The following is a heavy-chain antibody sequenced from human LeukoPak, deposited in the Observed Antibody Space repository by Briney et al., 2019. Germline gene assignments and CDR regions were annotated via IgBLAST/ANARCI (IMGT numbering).Heavy chain of an antibody. CDR2: IYYSGST. J-gene: IGHJ6*02. D-gene: IGHD3-16*02. Sequence: SETLSLTCTVSGGSISSYYWSWIRQPPGKGLEWIGYIYYSGSTNYNPSLKGRVTISVDTSKNQFSLKLSSVTAADTAVYYCARDWITFGGVIVNSYFYGMDVRGQGTTVTVSS. CDR3: ARDWITFGGVIVNSYFYGMDV. V-gene: IGHV4-59*01. CDR1: GGSISSYY.